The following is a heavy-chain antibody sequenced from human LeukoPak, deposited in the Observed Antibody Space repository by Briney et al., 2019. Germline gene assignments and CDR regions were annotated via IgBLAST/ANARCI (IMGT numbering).Heavy chain of an antibody. Sequence: ASVKVSCKASGGTFSSYAISWVRQAPGQGLELMGRIIPNFGTANYAQKFQGRVTITTDESTSTAYMELSSLRSEDTAVYYCARDSGSSWSEVDPWGQGTLVTVSS. V-gene: IGHV1-69*05. CDR2: IIPNFGTA. CDR3: ARDSGSSWSEVDP. J-gene: IGHJ5*02. CDR1: GGTFSSYA. D-gene: IGHD6-13*01.